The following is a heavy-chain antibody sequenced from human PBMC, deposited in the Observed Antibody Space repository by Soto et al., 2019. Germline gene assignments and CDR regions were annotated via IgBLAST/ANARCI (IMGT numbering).Heavy chain of an antibody. J-gene: IGHJ4*02. D-gene: IGHD3-3*02. CDR3: ASLLGYSFGHLEFLDY. CDR1: GYNFDTSW. V-gene: IGHV5-51*01. CDR2: IYPGDFDT. Sequence: GESLKISCTASGYNFDTSWIGWVRQMPGKGLEWMGIIYPGDFDTRYSQSFQGHFTMSVDKSINTAYLQWNNLETSDTAMYYCASLLGYSFGHLEFLDYGGQGPSVPAPS.